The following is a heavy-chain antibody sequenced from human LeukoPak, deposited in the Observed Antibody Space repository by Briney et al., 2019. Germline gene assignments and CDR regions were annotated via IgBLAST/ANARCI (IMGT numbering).Heavy chain of an antibody. Sequence: ASVKVSCKASGYTFTSYDINWVRQATGQGLEWMGWMNPNSGSTGYAQKFQGRVTITRNTSVSTAYMELSGLRSEDTAVYYCARGRSTGYPYYFEYWGQGTLVTVSS. J-gene: IGHJ4*02. D-gene: IGHD5-12*01. CDR3: ARGRSTGYPYYFEY. CDR2: MNPNSGST. V-gene: IGHV1-8*03. CDR1: GYTFTSYD.